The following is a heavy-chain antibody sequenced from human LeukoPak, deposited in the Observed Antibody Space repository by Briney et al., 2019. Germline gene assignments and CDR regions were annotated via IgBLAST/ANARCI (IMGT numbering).Heavy chain of an antibody. J-gene: IGHJ3*01. CDR1: GFSFASDA. Sequence: GGSLRLSCAASGFSFASDAMSWVRRAPGKGRRGFSTISESGDSAYFADSVRGRFTISRDNSKNTLYLQMKSLSAEDTAVYYCAKLASIVGANTYWGQGTMVTVSS. D-gene: IGHD1-26*01. V-gene: IGHV3-23*01. CDR2: ISESGDSA. CDR3: AKLASIVGANTY.